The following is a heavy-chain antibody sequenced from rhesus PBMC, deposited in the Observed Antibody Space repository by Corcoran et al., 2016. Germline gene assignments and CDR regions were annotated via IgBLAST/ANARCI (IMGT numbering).Heavy chain of an antibody. V-gene: IGHV4-99*02. CDR3: AREASTYWH. CDR2: ISGKSGNT. J-gene: IGHJ4*01. Sequence: QVQLQESGPGLVKASETLSLTCAVSGYSISSGYYWGWCRPPPGKGLEYIGYISGKSGNTYYNPSLESRVTISKDTSKNQFSLKLTSVTAADTAVYYCAREASTYWHWGQGVLVTVSS. CDR1: GYSISSGYY. D-gene: IGHD2-39*01.